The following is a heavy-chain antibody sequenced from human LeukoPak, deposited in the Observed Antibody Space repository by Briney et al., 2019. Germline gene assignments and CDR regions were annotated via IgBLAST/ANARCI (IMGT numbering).Heavy chain of an antibody. CDR2: IRSDGSNK. D-gene: IGHD2-2*01. Sequence: GGSLRLSCAASGFTFSSYAMSWVRQAPGKGLEWVAFIRSDGSNKYYADSVKGRFTISRDNSRNTLYLQMNSLRAEDTAVYYCAKEGVICSSTSCYGYFDYWGQGTLVTVSS. CDR3: AKEGVICSSTSCYGYFDY. CDR1: GFTFSSYA. V-gene: IGHV3-30*02. J-gene: IGHJ4*02.